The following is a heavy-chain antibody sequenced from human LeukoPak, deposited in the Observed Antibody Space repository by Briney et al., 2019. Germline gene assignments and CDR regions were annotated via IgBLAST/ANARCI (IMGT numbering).Heavy chain of an antibody. V-gene: IGHV4-39*01. J-gene: IGHJ4*02. Sequence: SETLSLTCTVSGVSTTNGIYYWAWIRQPPGKGLEWIGSVHNVGSTYYNLSLRSRVTMSIDTSKNQFSLRLNSVTAADTAVYYCARHPEYNSGWHFYLDHWGQGILVTVSS. CDR2: VHNVGST. D-gene: IGHD6-19*01. CDR1: GVSTTNGIYY. CDR3: ARHPEYNSGWHFYLDH.